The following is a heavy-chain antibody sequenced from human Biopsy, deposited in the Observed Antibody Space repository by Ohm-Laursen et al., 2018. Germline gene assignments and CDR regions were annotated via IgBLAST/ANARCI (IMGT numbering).Heavy chain of an antibody. Sequence: GTLSLTCTVSGGSISNYYWSWIRQPAGKGLEWIGRIYSSGSTNYNPSLKSRVTMSVDTSKNQFSLLLSSMTAADTALYYCARGTGRYYVYGAFDIWGQGTVVTVSS. CDR2: IYSSGST. CDR3: ARGTGRYYVYGAFDI. CDR1: GGSISNYY. V-gene: IGHV4-4*07. D-gene: IGHD1-26*01. J-gene: IGHJ3*02.